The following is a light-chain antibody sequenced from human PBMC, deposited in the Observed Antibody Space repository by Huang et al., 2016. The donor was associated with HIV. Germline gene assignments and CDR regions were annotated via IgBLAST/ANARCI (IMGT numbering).Light chain of an antibody. J-gene: IGKJ1*01. CDR3: QQSFSVPRT. V-gene: IGKV1-39*01. CDR1: QNISKS. Sequence: DIQMTQSPSSLSASVGDRVTFSCRASQNISKSLNWYHQKPGNAPKLVIYSSSNLHVGVPSRFSGSGSGTLFTLSIRRLQPEDFGTYFCQQSFSVPRTFGRGTKVE. CDR2: SSS.